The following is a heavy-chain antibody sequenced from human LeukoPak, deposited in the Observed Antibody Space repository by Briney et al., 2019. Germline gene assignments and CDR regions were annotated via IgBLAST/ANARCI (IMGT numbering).Heavy chain of an antibody. Sequence: GGSLRLSCAASGFTFSDYYMSWIRQAPGKGLEWVSYISSRGSTIYYADSVKGRFTISRDNAKNSLYLQMNSLRAEDTAVYYCARDESGLYYDSSAAPYMDVWGKGTTVRVSS. CDR3: ARDESGLYYDSSAAPYMDV. V-gene: IGHV3-11*04. D-gene: IGHD3-22*01. J-gene: IGHJ6*03. CDR1: GFTFSDYY. CDR2: ISSRGSTI.